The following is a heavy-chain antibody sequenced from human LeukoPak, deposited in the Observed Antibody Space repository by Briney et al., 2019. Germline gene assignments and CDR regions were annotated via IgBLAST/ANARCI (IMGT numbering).Heavy chain of an antibody. CDR3: ARDGDTVFDY. D-gene: IGHD7-27*01. V-gene: IGHV3-48*01. CDR2: ISSSGSTI. CDR1: GFTFSSYS. Sequence: GGSLRLSCAASGFTFSSYSMNWVRQAPGKGLEWVSYISSSGSTIYYADSVKGRFTISRDNAKNSLYLQMNSLRAEDTAVYYCARDGDTVFDYWGQGTLVTVSS. J-gene: IGHJ4*02.